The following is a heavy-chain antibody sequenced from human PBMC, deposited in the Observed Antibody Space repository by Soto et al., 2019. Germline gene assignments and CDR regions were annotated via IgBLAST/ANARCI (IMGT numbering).Heavy chain of an antibody. Sequence: SETLSLTCTVSGGSISGYYWSWIRQPPGKGLEWIGYIYYSGSTIYNPSLKSRVTISVDTSKSQFSLKLSSVTAADTAVYYCARARYDSSSYYYFDYWGQGTLVTVSS. V-gene: IGHV4-59*01. CDR3: ARARYDSSSYYYFDY. CDR1: GGSISGYY. CDR2: IYYSGST. J-gene: IGHJ4*02. D-gene: IGHD3-22*01.